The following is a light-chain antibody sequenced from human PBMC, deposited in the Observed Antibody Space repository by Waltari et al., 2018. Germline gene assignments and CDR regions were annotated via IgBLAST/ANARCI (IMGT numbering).Light chain of an antibody. V-gene: IGKV4-1*01. CDR3: QQYYRSRT. CDR2: WAS. J-gene: IGKJ1*01. Sequence: DIVMTQSPDSLAVSLGERATIDCKYSQSVFYRSDNKNYLAWYQHKPGQPHKLLFYWASTRESGVPDRFSASGSGTDFTLTINNLQAEDVAVYYCQQYYRSRTFGQGTKVEIK. CDR1: QSVFYRSDNKNY.